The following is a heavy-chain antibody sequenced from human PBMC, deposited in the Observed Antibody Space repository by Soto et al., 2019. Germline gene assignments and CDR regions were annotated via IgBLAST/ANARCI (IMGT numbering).Heavy chain of an antibody. V-gene: IGHV3-48*03. CDR3: ARGDTDDYYYYYAMDV. D-gene: IGHD5-18*01. CDR2: ISSSDSTI. Sequence: GGSLRLSCAASGLTFKTYAMNWVRQAPGKGLEWISYISSSDSTIDYADSVKGRFTIFRDNAKNSLYLQMNSLRPEDKAVYYCARGDTDDYYYYYAMDVWGQGTTVTVS. J-gene: IGHJ6*02. CDR1: GLTFKTYA.